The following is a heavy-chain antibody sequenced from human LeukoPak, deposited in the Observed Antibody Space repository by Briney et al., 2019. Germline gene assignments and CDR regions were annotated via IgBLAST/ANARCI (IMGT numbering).Heavy chain of an antibody. Sequence: GASVKVSCKASGYTFTGYYMHWVRQAPGQGLEWMGWINPNSGGTNYAQKFQGRVTMTRDTSISTAYMELSRLRSDDTAVYYCARDSDGMIVVDALYYFDYWGQGTLVTVSS. J-gene: IGHJ4*02. CDR2: INPNSGGT. CDR3: ARDSDGMIVVDALYYFDY. V-gene: IGHV1-2*02. CDR1: GYTFTGYY. D-gene: IGHD3-22*01.